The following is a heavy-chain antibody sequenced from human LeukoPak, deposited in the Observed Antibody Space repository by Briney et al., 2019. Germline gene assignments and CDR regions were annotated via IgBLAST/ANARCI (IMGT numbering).Heavy chain of an antibody. Sequence: GGSLRLTCAASGFSFEDYAMHWVRQPPGKGLEWVSGVSWNSGNVGYADSVKGRFTISRDNAKNFLYLQMSSLRAEDTALYYCAKAVYGDFQSTVDYWGRGTLVTVSS. CDR3: AKAVYGDFQSTVDY. V-gene: IGHV3-9*01. D-gene: IGHD4-17*01. J-gene: IGHJ4*02. CDR1: GFSFEDYA. CDR2: VSWNSGNV.